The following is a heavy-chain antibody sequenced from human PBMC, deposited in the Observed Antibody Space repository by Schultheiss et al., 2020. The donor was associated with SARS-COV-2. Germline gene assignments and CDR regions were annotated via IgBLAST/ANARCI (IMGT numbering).Heavy chain of an antibody. J-gene: IGHJ4*02. CDR3: ARNNDSSVV. CDR1: GYTFTGYY. V-gene: IGHV1-46*01. CDR2: INPSGGST. Sequence: GESLKISCKASGYTFTGYYMHWVRQAPGQGLEWMGIINPSGGSTSYAQKFQGRVTITADESTSTAYMELSSLRSEDTAVYYCARNNDSSVVWGQGTLVTVSS. D-gene: IGHD3-22*01.